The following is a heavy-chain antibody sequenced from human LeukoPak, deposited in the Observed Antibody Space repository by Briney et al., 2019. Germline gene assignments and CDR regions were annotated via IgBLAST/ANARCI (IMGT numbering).Heavy chain of an antibody. D-gene: IGHD6-6*01. CDR1: GFTFSSYS. J-gene: IGHJ4*02. CDR2: FSISGTTI. CDR3: ARARSGLGRLVPMDY. V-gene: IGHV3-48*01. Sequence: GGSLRLSCEASGFTFSSYSMNWVRQAPGKGLEWISFFSISGTTISYAESVKGRFTISRDNAKNLLYLQMSSLGAEDTAVYYCARARSGLGRLVPMDYWGQGTLVAVSS.